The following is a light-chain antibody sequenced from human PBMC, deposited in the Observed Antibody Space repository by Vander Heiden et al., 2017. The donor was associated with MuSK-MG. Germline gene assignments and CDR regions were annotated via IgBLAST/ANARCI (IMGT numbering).Light chain of an antibody. CDR1: SSDVGRYNY. V-gene: IGLV2-14*03. CDR2: DVS. J-gene: IGLJ1*01. CDR3: NSYTRSNTYV. Sequence: QSALTQPASVSGSPGRSIRIACTGTSSDVGRYNYVSCYQQHPGKAPKLMIYDVSNRPSGVSNRFSGSKSGNTASLTISGLQTEDEADYYCNSYTRSNTYVFGTGTKVTVL.